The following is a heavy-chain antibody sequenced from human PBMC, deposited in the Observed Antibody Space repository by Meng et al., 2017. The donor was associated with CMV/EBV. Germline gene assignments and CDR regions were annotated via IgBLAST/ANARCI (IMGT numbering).Heavy chain of an antibody. CDR2: IKQDGSEK. Sequence: GGSLRLSCAASGFTFSSYWMSWVRQAPGKGLEWVANIKQDGSEKYYVDSVKGRFTISRDNAKNSLYLQMNSLRAEDTAVYYCASGVAGTSFDWFDPWGQGTLVTVSS. J-gene: IGHJ5*02. D-gene: IGHD6-19*01. V-gene: IGHV3-7*01. CDR3: ASGVAGTSFDWFDP. CDR1: GFTFSSYW.